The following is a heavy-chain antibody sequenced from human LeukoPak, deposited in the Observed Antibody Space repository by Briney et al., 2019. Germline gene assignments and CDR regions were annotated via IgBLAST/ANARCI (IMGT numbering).Heavy chain of an antibody. J-gene: IGHJ6*03. CDR2: ISGSGGST. CDR1: GFTFSSYS. V-gene: IGHV3-23*01. CDR3: ARERGAARTYYYMDV. D-gene: IGHD6-25*01. Sequence: PGGSLRLSCAASGFTFSSYSMNWVRQAPGKGLEWVSAISGSGGSTYYADSVKGRFTISRDNSKNTLYLQMNSLRAEDTAVYYCARERGAARTYYYMDVWGKGTTVTVSS.